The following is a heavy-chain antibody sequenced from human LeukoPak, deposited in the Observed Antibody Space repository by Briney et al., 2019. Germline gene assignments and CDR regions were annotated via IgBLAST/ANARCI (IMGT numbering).Heavy chain of an antibody. CDR1: GFTFSSYA. CDR2: ISGSGGST. Sequence: PGGSLRLSCAASGFTFSSYAMSWVRQAPGKGLEWVSAISGSGGSTYYADSVKGRFTISRDNSKNTLYLQMNSLRAEDTAVYYCAKDRPYYDFWSGYYWHVSYYFDYWGQGTLVTVSS. J-gene: IGHJ4*02. D-gene: IGHD3-3*01. CDR3: AKDRPYYDFWSGYYWHVSYYFDY. V-gene: IGHV3-23*01.